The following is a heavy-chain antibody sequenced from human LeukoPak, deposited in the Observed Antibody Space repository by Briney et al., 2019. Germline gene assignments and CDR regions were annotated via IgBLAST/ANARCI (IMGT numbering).Heavy chain of an antibody. V-gene: IGHV4-59*12. Sequence: SETLSLTCSVSDDSITMYYWTWIRQPPGKGLEWIGYVDHTGSTNFNPSLNGRVTISVDTSKNQFSLKLSSVTAADTAVYYCARDLGYVAFDYWGQGTLVTVSS. CDR2: VDHTGST. D-gene: IGHD7-27*01. CDR3: ARDLGYVAFDY. J-gene: IGHJ4*02. CDR1: DDSITMYY.